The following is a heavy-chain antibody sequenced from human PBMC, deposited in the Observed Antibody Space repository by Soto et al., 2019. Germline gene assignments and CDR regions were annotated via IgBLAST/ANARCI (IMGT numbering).Heavy chain of an antibody. CDR3: VRAPANYYYYRMDV. V-gene: IGHV3-48*03. J-gene: IGHJ6*02. Sequence: GSLRLSCTASGFTFSSYEMNWVRQAPGKGLEWVSYTSSSDSSRYYADSVRGRFTISRDNAKNALYLQMHSLRVEDTGVYYCVRAPANYYYYRMDVWGQGTTVTVSS. CDR2: TSSSDSSR. CDR1: GFTFSSYE.